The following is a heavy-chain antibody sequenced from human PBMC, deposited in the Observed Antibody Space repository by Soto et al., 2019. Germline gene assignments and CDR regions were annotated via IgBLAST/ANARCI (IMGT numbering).Heavy chain of an antibody. CDR3: ASRTDSGYDLDYYYGMDV. Sequence: GESLKISCKGSGYSFTSYWISWVRQMPGKGLEWMGRIDPSDSYTNYSPSFQGHVTISADKSISTAYLQWSSLKASDTAMYYCASRTDSGYDLDYYYGMDVWGQGTTVTVSS. CDR2: IDPSDSYT. CDR1: GYSFTSYW. J-gene: IGHJ6*02. D-gene: IGHD5-12*01. V-gene: IGHV5-10-1*01.